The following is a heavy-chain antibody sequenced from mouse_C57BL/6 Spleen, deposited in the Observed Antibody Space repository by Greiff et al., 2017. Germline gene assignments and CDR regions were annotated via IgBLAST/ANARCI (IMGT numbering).Heavy chain of an antibody. CDR1: GFTFSNYW. CDR2: IRLKSDNYAT. V-gene: IGHV6-3*01. D-gene: IGHD1-1*01. J-gene: IGHJ4*01. CDR3: TTTVVAHFYAMDY. Sequence: EVKVEESGGGLVQPGGSMKLPCVASGFTFSNYWMNWVRQSPEKGLEWVAQIRLKSDNYATHYAESVKGRFTISRDDSKSSVYLQMNNLRAEDTGIYYCTTTVVAHFYAMDYWGQGTSVTVSS.